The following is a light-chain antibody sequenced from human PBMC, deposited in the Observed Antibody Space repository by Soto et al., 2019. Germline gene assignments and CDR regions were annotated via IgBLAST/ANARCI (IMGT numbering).Light chain of an antibody. Sequence: EIVLTQSPGTLSLSPGERATLSCRASQSVSSSYLAWYQQKPGQAPRLLIYGASSRATGIPDRFSGSGSGTDFTLTSSRRAPEDFAVYYCQQYGSSHSFGPGTKVDIK. J-gene: IGKJ3*01. CDR3: QQYGSSHS. V-gene: IGKV3-20*01. CDR2: GAS. CDR1: QSVSSSY.